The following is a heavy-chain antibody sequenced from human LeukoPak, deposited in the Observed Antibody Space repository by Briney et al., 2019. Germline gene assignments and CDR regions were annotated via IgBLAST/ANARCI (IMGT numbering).Heavy chain of an antibody. J-gene: IGHJ2*01. V-gene: IGHV4-59*01. Sequence: SETLSLTCTVSGGSISSSYWSWIRQPPGKGLEWIGYIYYSGSTNYNPSLKSRVTISVDTSKNQFSLKLSSVTAADTAVYYCARQTSWYFDLWGRGTLVTVSS. CDR3: ARQTSWYFDL. CDR2: IYYSGST. CDR1: GGSISSSY.